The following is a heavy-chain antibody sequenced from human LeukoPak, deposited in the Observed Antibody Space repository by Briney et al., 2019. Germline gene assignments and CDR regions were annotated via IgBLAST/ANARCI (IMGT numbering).Heavy chain of an antibody. CDR3: ERGSGSGSSPRTY. CDR2: IHDSGRT. Sequence: SETLSLTCTVSDGSISNYYWNWIRQPPGKGLEWIGYIHDSGRTNYNPSLKSRVTISVDTSKNQFSLKLSSVTAADTAVYHCERGSGSGSSPRTYWGQGTLVTVSS. CDR1: DGSISNYY. J-gene: IGHJ4*02. D-gene: IGHD1-26*01. V-gene: IGHV4-59*01.